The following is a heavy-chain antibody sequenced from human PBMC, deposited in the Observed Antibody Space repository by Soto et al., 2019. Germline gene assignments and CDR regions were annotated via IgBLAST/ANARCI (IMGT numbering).Heavy chain of an antibody. V-gene: IGHV1-18*04. CDR2: ISSYNGNT. Sequence: SVKVSCKASGYTFTSYGISWVRQAPGQGLEWMGWISSYNGNTNYAQKVQGRVTLTTDTSTSTTYMELRSLRSDDTAVYYCARGPRYCSTTTCFSGVTWFDPWGQGTLVTVSS. D-gene: IGHD2-2*01. J-gene: IGHJ5*02. CDR3: ARGPRYCSTTTCFSGVTWFDP. CDR1: GYTFTSYG.